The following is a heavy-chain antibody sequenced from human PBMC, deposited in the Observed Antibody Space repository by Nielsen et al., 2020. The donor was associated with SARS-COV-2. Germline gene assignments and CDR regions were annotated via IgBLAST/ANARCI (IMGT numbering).Heavy chain of an antibody. Sequence: GESLKISCKTSGYSFTSHWISWMRQMPGRGLEWMGRIDPSDSYTNYSPSFQGQVTIAADKSINTAFLQWSSLRASDTATYYCARRDSFSYAFDIWGQGTMVTVSS. V-gene: IGHV5-10-1*04. CDR2: IDPSDSYT. D-gene: IGHD3-22*01. J-gene: IGHJ3*02. CDR3: ARRDSFSYAFDI. CDR1: GYSFTSHW.